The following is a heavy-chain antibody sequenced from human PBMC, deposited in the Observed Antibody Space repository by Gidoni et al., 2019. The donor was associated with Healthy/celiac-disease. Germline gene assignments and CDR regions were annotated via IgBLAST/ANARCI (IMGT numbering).Heavy chain of an antibody. CDR2: IIPIFGTA. J-gene: IGHJ6*02. D-gene: IGHD6-13*01. CDR1: GGPFSSYA. V-gene: IGHV1-69*01. Sequence: QVQLVQSGAEVKKPGSSVKVSCKASGGPFSSYAISWVRQAPGQGLEWMGGIIPIFGTANYAQKFQGRVTITADESTRTAYMELSSLRSEDTAVYYCASLQQAAGTYNYGMDVWGQGTTVTVSS. CDR3: ASLQQAAGTYNYGMDV.